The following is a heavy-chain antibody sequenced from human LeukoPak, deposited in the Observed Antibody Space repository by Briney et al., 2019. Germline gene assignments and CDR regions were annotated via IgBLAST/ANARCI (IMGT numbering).Heavy chain of an antibody. D-gene: IGHD2-21*02. CDR3: AREGFRDIVVVTAIDY. J-gene: IGHJ4*02. CDR2: INPNSGGT. V-gene: IGHV1-2*02. Sequence: ASVKVSCKASGYTFTGYYMHWVRQAPGQGLEWMGWINPNSGGTNYAQKFQGRVTMTRDTSISTAYMELSRLRSDDTAVYYCAREGFRDIVVVTAIDYWGQGTLVTVSS. CDR1: GYTFTGYY.